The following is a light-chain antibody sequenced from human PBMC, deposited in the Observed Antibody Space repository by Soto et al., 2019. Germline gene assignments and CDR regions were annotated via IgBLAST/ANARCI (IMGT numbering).Light chain of an antibody. CDR1: QSVSSSY. J-gene: IGKJ3*01. Sequence: EIVLTQSPGTLSLSPGERATLSCRASQSVSSSYLAWYQQKPGQAPRLLIYGASSRATGIPDRFSGGGSGTDFTLTISRLEPEDFAVYYCQQYGSSPLTFGPGT. CDR3: QQYGSSPLT. CDR2: GAS. V-gene: IGKV3-20*01.